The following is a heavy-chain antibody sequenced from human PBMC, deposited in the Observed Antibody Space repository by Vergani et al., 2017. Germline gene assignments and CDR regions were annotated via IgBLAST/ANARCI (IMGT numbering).Heavy chain of an antibody. V-gene: IGHV3-30*02. D-gene: IGHD1-26*01. CDR2: IRSDGGSE. J-gene: IGHJ4*02. CDR3: AKVHSGQIGSPHDYYFDY. CDR1: GFIFNYYG. Sequence: QVHLVESGGGVVQPGGSLRLSCAASGFIFNYYGINWVRQAPGKGLEWVSFIRSDGGSEMYADSVRGRFTISRDNSKNTVSLEMLSLRTEDTAVYYCAKVHSGQIGSPHDYYFDYWGQETLVTVAS.